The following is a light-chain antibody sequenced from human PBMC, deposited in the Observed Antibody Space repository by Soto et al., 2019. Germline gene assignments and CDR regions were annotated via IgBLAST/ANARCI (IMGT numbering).Light chain of an antibody. CDR1: QSLVGSDGITY. CDR3: MQGSRWPPWT. CDR2: KVS. V-gene: IGKV2-30*01. Sequence: DVVLTQSPLSLPVTLGQPASISCRSSQSLVGSDGITYLNWFQQRPGQSPRRLIYKVSNRDSGVPDRFSGTGSGTDFTLKISRVEAEDVGIHYCMQGSRWPPWTFGQGTKVEFK. J-gene: IGKJ1*01.